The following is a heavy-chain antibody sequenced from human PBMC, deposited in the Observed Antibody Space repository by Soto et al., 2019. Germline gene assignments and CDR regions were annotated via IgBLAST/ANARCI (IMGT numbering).Heavy chain of an antibody. CDR2: INSGGTTS. V-gene: IGHV3-74*01. J-gene: IGHJ5*02. CDR1: GFPFSSSW. CDR3: ASGGSGTYGRFDP. Sequence: EVQLVESGGDLVQPGGSLRLSCAASGFPFSSSWMHWFRQAPGKGLVWVSRINSGGTTSYYADSVKGRFTISRDNAKNTLDLQMNSLRVDDTAVYFCASGGSGTYGRFDPWGQGTLVSVSS. D-gene: IGHD1-26*01.